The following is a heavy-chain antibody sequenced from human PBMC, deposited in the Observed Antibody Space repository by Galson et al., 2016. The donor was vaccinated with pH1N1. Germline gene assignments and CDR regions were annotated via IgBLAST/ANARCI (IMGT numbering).Heavy chain of an antibody. CDR3: AKDTGFLHNYFDY. CDR2: ISWNSGSI. J-gene: IGHJ4*02. D-gene: IGHD3-3*01. CDR1: GFTFDDYA. Sequence: SLRLSCAASGFTFDDYAMHWVRQAPGKGLEWVSGISWNSGSIGYADCVKGRFTISRDNSKNSLYLQMNSLTAEDTALYYCAKDTGFLHNYFDYWGQGTLVTVSS. V-gene: IGHV3-9*01.